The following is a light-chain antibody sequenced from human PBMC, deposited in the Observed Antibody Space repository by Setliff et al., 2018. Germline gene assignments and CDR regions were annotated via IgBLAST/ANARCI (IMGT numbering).Light chain of an antibody. CDR2: EVI. CDR1: SSDVGSYDL. Sequence: QSALTQPASVSGSPGQSITISCTGTSSDVGSYDLVSWYQHIPGRTPKFVIYEVINRPSGVSPRFSASKSGNTASLTVSGIQAEDEGYYYCCSYAGTNTWVFGGGTQLTVL. J-gene: IGLJ3*02. V-gene: IGLV2-23*02. CDR3: CSYAGTNTWV.